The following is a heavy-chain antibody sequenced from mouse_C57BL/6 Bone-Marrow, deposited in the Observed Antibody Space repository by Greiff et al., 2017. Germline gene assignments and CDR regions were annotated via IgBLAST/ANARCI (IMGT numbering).Heavy chain of an antibody. CDR3: ARYHYYYGSSSILDY. Sequence: EVHLVESGGGLVQPGGSLSLSCAASGFTFTDYYMSWVRQPPGKALEWLGFIRNKANGYTTEYSASVKGRFTISRDNSQSILYLQMNALRAEDSATYYCARYHYYYGSSSILDYWGQGTTLTVSS. D-gene: IGHD1-1*01. CDR2: IRNKANGYTT. V-gene: IGHV7-3*01. CDR1: GFTFTDYY. J-gene: IGHJ2*01.